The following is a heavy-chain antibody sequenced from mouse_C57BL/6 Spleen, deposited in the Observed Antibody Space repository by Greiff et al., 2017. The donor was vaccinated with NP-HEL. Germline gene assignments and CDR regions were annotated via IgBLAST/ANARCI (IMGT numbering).Heavy chain of an antibody. J-gene: IGHJ3*01. D-gene: IGHD3-2*02. CDR1: GYTFTGYW. CDR2: ILPGSGST. V-gene: IGHV1-9*01. Sequence: VQLQQSGAELMKPGASVKLSCKATGYTFTGYWIEWVKQRPGHGLEWIGEILPGSGSTNYNEKFKGKATFTADTSSNTAYMQLSSLTTEVSAIYYGARRGGQLSQTGFAYWGQGTLVTVSA. CDR3: ARRGGQLSQTGFAY.